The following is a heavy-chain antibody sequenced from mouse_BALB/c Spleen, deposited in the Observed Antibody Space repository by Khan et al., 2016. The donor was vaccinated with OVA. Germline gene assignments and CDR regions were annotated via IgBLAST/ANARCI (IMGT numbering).Heavy chain of an antibody. CDR1: GYTFTSYY. V-gene: IGHV1S81*02. D-gene: IGHD1-1*02. J-gene: IGHJ3*01. CDR2: INPNNAGT. Sequence: QIQLVQSGAELVKPGASVRLSCKSSGYTFTSYYLYWVKQRPGQGLEWIGDINPNNAGTNFNEKFKSKATLTVDKSSSTAYMQLRSLTSEDSAVYYCTRSGYGGFAYGGQGTLVTVSA. CDR3: TRSGYGGFAY.